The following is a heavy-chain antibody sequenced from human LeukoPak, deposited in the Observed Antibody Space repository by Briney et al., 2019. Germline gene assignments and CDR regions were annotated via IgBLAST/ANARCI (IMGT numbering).Heavy chain of an antibody. D-gene: IGHD3-9*01. CDR1: GGSFSGYY. Sequence: SETLSLTCAVYGGSFSGYYWSWIRQPPGKGLEWIGEINHRGSTNYNPSLKSRVTISVDTSKNQFSLKLSSVTAADTAVYYCASGRYDILTGYSINYYYYGMDVWGQGTTVTVSS. CDR2: INHRGST. V-gene: IGHV4-34*01. CDR3: ASGRYDILTGYSINYYYYGMDV. J-gene: IGHJ6*02.